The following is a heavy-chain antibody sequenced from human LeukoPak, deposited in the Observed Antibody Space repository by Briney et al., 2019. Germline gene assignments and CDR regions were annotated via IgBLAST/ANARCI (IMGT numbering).Heavy chain of an antibody. J-gene: IGHJ3*02. D-gene: IGHD3-22*01. CDR3: ARDSSGYYQLRGAFDI. CDR2: IYTSGST. V-gene: IGHV4-4*07. Sequence: PSETLSLTCTVSGGSISSYYWSWIRQPAGKGLEWIGRIYTSGSTNYNPSLKSRVTISVDKSKNQFSLKLSSVTAADTAVYYCARDSSGYYQLRGAFDIWGQGTMVTVSS. CDR1: GGSISSYY.